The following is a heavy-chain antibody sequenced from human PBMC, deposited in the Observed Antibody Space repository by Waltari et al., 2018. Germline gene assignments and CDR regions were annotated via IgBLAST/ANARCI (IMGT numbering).Heavy chain of an antibody. D-gene: IGHD2-2*01. V-gene: IGHV4-39*01. Sequence: QLQLQESGPGLVKPSETLSLTCTFSGCSLSGGNQFGDWIRQPPGEGLEWIGSISGSGNTNYNPSLRSRVTISVDTSKNQFSLKLSSVTAADTAVYFCARHADRGPAICGFDSWGQGTLVTVSS. CDR2: ISGSGNT. CDR1: GCSLSGGNQF. CDR3: ARHADRGPAICGFDS. J-gene: IGHJ5*01.